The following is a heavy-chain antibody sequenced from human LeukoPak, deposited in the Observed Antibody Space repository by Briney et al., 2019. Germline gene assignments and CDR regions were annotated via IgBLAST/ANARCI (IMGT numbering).Heavy chain of an antibody. CDR2: IRNDGSNN. Sequence: PGGSLRLSCAASGFTFSHHGMHWVRQAPGKGLEWVAFIRNDGSNNYYADSVKGRFSISRDNAKNTLYLQMNSLRAEDTAVYYCARGLSGYASSLGYWGQGTLVTVSA. CDR3: ARGLSGYASSLGY. J-gene: IGHJ4*02. CDR1: GFTFSHHG. D-gene: IGHD6-6*01. V-gene: IGHV3-30*02.